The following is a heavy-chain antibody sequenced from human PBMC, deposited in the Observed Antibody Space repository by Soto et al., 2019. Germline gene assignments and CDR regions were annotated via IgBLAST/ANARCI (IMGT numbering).Heavy chain of an antibody. D-gene: IGHD6-13*01. V-gene: IGHV4-34*01. Sequence: SETLSLTCAVYGGSFSGYYWSWIRQPPGKGLEWIGEINHSGSTNYNPSLKSRVTISVDTSKNQFSLKLSSVTAADTAVYYCARDLVAAAGTADAFDIWGQGTMVTVSS. CDR1: GGSFSGYY. CDR3: ARDLVAAAGTADAFDI. CDR2: INHSGST. J-gene: IGHJ3*02.